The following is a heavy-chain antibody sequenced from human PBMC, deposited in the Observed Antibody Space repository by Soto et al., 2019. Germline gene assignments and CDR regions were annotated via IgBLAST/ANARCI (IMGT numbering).Heavy chain of an antibody. J-gene: IGHJ4*02. V-gene: IGHV4-30-2*06. CDR3: ARGGGYDYFDF. Sequence: SETLSLTCSVSGVTMGYGGYSWSWIRQSPGKVLDGLVYISHLETTSYNPSFKSRRSLSIDRTRNHLYLSLGYMTAADKAVYYCARGGGYDYFDFWGQG. CDR2: ISHLETT. CDR1: GVTMGYGGYS. D-gene: IGHD2-15*01.